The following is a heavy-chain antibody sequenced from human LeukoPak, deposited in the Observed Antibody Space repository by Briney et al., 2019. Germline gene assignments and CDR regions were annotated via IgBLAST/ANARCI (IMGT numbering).Heavy chain of an antibody. D-gene: IGHD1-26*01. Sequence: GASVKVSCKASGYTFTSYGISWVRQAPGQGLEWMGWISAYNGNTNYAQKLQGRVTMTTDTSTSTAYMELRSLRSDDTAVYYCARGGTGFGPGFFPPDYWGQGTLVTASS. CDR3: ARGGTGFGPGFFPPDY. J-gene: IGHJ4*02. CDR2: ISAYNGNT. CDR1: GYTFTSYG. V-gene: IGHV1-18*01.